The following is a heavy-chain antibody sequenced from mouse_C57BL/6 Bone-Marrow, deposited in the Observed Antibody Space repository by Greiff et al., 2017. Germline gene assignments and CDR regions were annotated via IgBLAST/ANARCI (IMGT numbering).Heavy chain of an antibody. CDR2: ISSGGSYT. V-gene: IGHV5-6*01. D-gene: IGHD2-12*01. CDR3: ARDTRHTTGCYFDV. J-gene: IGHJ1*03. Sequence: EVQGVESGGDLVKPGGSLKLSCAASGFTFSSYGMSWVRQTPDKRLEWVATISSGGSYTYYPDSVKGRFTISRDNAKNTLYLQMSSLKSEDTAMYYCARDTRHTTGCYFDVWGTGTTLTVSS. CDR1: GFTFSSYG.